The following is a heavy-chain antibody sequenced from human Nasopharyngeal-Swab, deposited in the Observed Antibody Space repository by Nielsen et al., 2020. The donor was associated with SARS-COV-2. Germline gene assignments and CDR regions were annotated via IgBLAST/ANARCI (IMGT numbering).Heavy chain of an antibody. CDR2: INPNSGGT. Sequence: ASVKVSCKASGYTFTGYYMHWVRQAPGQGLEWMGWINPNSGGTNYAQKFQGWVTMTRDTSISTAYMELSRLRSDDTAVYYCARGEQQLARTDAFDIWGQGIMVTVSS. CDR3: ARGEQQLARTDAFDI. D-gene: IGHD6-13*01. J-gene: IGHJ3*02. V-gene: IGHV1-2*04. CDR1: GYTFTGYY.